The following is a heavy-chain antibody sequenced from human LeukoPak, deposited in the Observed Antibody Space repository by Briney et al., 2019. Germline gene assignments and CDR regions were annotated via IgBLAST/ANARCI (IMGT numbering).Heavy chain of an antibody. D-gene: IGHD3-9*01. J-gene: IGHJ4*02. CDR2: INHSGST. Sequence: PSETLSLTCAVYGGSFSGYYWSWIRQPPGKGLEWIGEINHSGSTNYNPSLKSRVTISVDTSKNQFSLKLSSVTAADTAVYYCARLGILTGYYTNDYWGQGTLVTVSS. CDR3: ARLGILTGYYTNDY. CDR1: GGSFSGYY. V-gene: IGHV4-34*01.